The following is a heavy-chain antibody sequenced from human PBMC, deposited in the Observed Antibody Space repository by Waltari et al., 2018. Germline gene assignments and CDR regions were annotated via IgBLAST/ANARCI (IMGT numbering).Heavy chain of an antibody. CDR2: MNPNMGKT. Sequence: QVQLVQSGAEVKKPGASVKVSCKASGYTFTSYDINWVRQATGQGLEWMGWMNPNMGKTSYAQKFQGRVTMTRNNSISTAYMELSSLRSEDTAVYYCARGPAIYGDYDYWGQGTLVTVSS. CDR1: GYTFTSYD. J-gene: IGHJ4*02. V-gene: IGHV1-8*01. D-gene: IGHD4-17*01. CDR3: ARGPAIYGDYDY.